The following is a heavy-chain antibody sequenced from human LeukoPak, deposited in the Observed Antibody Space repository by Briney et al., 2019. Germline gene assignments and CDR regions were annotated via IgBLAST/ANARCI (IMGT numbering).Heavy chain of an antibody. Sequence: GGSLRLSCAASGFTVNTNYMGWVRQAPGKGLEWVSVFYSGASKYYADSVKGRFTISRDNSKNTLYLHMNSLRVEDTAVYYCTTSGITIFGVVIIGDFDYWGQGTLVTVSS. CDR3: TTSGITIFGVVIIGDFDY. D-gene: IGHD3-3*01. V-gene: IGHV3-53*01. CDR2: FYSGASK. J-gene: IGHJ4*02. CDR1: GFTVNTNY.